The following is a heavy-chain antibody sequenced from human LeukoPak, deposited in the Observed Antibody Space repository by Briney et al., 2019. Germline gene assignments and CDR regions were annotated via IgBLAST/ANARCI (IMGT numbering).Heavy chain of an antibody. CDR1: GDTFIPCT. V-gene: IGHV1-69*04. CDR3: ARDHCSPGTCLGGH. J-gene: IGHJ4*02. CDR2: IIPSLDVA. Sequence: SVKVSCKASGDTFIPCTFSWVRQAPGQGLEWIGRIIPSLDVANYAQKFQGRVTLSVDRDTATTYMEVTSLRSEDTAIYYCARDHCSPGTCLGGHWGQGTLVTVSS. D-gene: IGHD2-15*01.